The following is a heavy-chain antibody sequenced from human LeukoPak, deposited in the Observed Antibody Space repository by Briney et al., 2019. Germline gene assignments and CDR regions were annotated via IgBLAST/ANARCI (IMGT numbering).Heavy chain of an antibody. V-gene: IGHV3-23*01. Sequence: PGPSPRLSCAPSASTVSSTAPRSVSPPPGKWPEWVSAIRGSGGSTYYADSVKGRFTISRDNSKNTLYLQMNSLRAEDTAVYYCVKGGSGSDYGDFYYYYMDVWRKGTTVAVSS. CDR1: ASTVSSTA. D-gene: IGHD1-26*01. CDR3: VKGGSGSDYGDFYYYYMDV. CDR2: IRGSGGST. J-gene: IGHJ6*03.